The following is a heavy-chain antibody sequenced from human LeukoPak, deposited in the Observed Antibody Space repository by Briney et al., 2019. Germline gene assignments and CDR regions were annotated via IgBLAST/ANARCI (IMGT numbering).Heavy chain of an antibody. J-gene: IGHJ5*01. D-gene: IGHD6-6*01. CDR3: TRDPRHFDS. V-gene: IGHV3-21*01. CDR2: ITSGSSYI. Sequence: EGSLRLSCAASGFTFSGSAMHWVRQASGKGLEWVSSITSGSSYIYYADSVKGRFTISRDNAKNSLYLQMSSLRVEDTAVYYCTRDPRHFDSCGQGALVTVSS. CDR1: GFTFSGSA.